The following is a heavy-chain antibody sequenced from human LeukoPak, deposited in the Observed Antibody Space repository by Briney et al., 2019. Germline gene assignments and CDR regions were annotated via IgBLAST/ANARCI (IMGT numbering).Heavy chain of an antibody. CDR1: GFIFSSYG. Sequence: GGSLRLACAASGFIFSSYGMHWVRQAPGKGLEWVALIWYDGSKSHHADSVKGRFTISRDNSKNTLYLQMNSLRAEDTAVYYCASMTTVTLDDAFDIWGQGTMVTVSS. CDR2: IWYDGSKS. CDR3: ASMTTVTLDDAFDI. D-gene: IGHD4-17*01. V-gene: IGHV3-33*01. J-gene: IGHJ3*02.